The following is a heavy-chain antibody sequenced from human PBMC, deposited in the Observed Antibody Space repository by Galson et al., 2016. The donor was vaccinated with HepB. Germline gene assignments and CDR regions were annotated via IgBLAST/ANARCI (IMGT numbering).Heavy chain of an antibody. CDR3: TKVIYDILTGYRSLSDY. CDR1: GFTFSDYA. V-gene: IGHV3-49*03. CDR2: ISSTAYGGTT. Sequence: SLRLSCAASGFTFSDYAMSWFRQAPGKGLEWVGLISSTAYGGTTEYAASVHGRFTMSRDESKSIAYLHINSLKTDDTAVYYCTKVIYDILTGYRSLSDYWGQGTLVTVSS. J-gene: IGHJ4*02. D-gene: IGHD3-9*01.